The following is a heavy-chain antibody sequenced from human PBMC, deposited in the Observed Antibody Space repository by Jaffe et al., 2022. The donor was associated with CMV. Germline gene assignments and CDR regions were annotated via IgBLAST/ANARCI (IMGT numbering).Heavy chain of an antibody. CDR3: ARAAGYYDFEGYMDV. CDR2: ISSSGSTI. Sequence: EVQLVESGGGLVQPGGSLRLSCAASGFTFSSYEMNWVRQAPGKGLEWVSYISSSGSTIYYADSVKGRFTISRDNAKNSLYLQMNSLRAEDTAVYYCARAAGYYDFEGYMDVWGKGTTVTVSS. J-gene: IGHJ6*03. D-gene: IGHD3-3*01. V-gene: IGHV3-48*03. CDR1: GFTFSSYE.